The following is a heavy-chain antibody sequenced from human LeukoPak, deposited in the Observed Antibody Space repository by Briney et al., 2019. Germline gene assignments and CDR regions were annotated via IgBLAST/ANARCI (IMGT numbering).Heavy chain of an antibody. Sequence: GGSLRLSCAASGFKFSSYSMNWVRQAPGKGLEWVSSISSSSSYIYYADSVKGRFTISRDNAKNSLYLQMNSLRAEDTAVYYCATSWPHGGATGWFDPWGQGTLVTVSS. J-gene: IGHJ5*02. CDR3: ATSWPHGGATGWFDP. CDR2: ISSSSSYI. V-gene: IGHV3-21*01. CDR1: GFKFSSYS. D-gene: IGHD4-23*01.